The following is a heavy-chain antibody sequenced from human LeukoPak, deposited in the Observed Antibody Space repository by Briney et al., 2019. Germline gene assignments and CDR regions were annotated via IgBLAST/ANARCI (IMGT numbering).Heavy chain of an antibody. D-gene: IGHD6-13*01. CDR2: IYYSGST. CDR3: ARIRLAAAGNTWAFDY. V-gene: IGHV4-59*12. CDR1: GGSISSYY. Sequence: PSETLSLTCTVSGGSISSYYWSWIRQPPGKGLEWIGYIYYSGSTNYNPSLKSRVTISVDTSKNQFSLKLNSVTPEDTAVYYCARIRLAAAGNTWAFDYWGQGTLVTVSS. J-gene: IGHJ4*02.